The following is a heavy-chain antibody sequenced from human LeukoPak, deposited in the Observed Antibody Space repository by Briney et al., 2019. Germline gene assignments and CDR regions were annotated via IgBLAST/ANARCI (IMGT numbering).Heavy chain of an antibody. CDR1: GFTFDDYA. Sequence: GGSLRLSCAASGFTFDDYAMHWVRQAPGKGLEWVSGISWNSGSIGYADSVKGRFTISRDNAKNSLYLQMNSLRAEDTALYYCAKDADSTFDAFDIWGQGTMVTVSS. V-gene: IGHV3-9*01. J-gene: IGHJ3*02. CDR2: ISWNSGSI. D-gene: IGHD2-2*01. CDR3: AKDADSTFDAFDI.